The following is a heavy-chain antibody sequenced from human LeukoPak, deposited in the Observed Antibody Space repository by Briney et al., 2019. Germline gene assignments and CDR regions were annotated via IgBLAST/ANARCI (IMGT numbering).Heavy chain of an antibody. CDR2: ITSSGGRT. D-gene: IGHD1-26*01. CDR1: GFTFSDYA. CDR3: AKGTNSGSYYGALDY. Sequence: GGSLRLSCAASGFTFSDYALSWVRQAPGKGLEWVSAITSSGGRTYYADSVRGRFTISRDKSRNTLFLQMNSLRAEDTAMYYCAKGTNSGSYYGALDYWGQGTLVTVSS. V-gene: IGHV3-23*01. J-gene: IGHJ4*02.